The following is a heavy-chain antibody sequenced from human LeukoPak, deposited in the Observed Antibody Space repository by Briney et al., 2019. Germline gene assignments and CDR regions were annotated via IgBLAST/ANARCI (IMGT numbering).Heavy chain of an antibody. D-gene: IGHD5-12*01. CDR1: GFTFDDYG. J-gene: IGHJ4*02. CDR2: INWNGDST. CDR3: AKDKWLRLNSFDY. V-gene: IGHV3-20*04. Sequence: GGSLRLSCAASGFTFDDYGMSWVRQAPGKGLDWVSVINWNGDSTGYADSVKGRFTISRDNSKNTLYLQMNSLRAEDTAVYYCAKDKWLRLNSFDYWGQGTLVTVSS.